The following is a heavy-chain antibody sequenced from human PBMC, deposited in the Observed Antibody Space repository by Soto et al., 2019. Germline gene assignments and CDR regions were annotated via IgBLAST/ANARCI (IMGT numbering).Heavy chain of an antibody. CDR3: ATSHGGSVAGIDY. Sequence: EVQLLESGGGLVQPGGSLRLSCAASGFTFSSYAMSWVRQAPGKGLEWVSAISGSGGSTYYADSVKGRFTISRDNSKNTLYVQMNSLRAEDTAVYYCATSHGGSVAGIDYWGQGTLVTVSS. V-gene: IGHV3-23*01. CDR1: GFTFSSYA. D-gene: IGHD6-19*01. J-gene: IGHJ4*02. CDR2: ISGSGGST.